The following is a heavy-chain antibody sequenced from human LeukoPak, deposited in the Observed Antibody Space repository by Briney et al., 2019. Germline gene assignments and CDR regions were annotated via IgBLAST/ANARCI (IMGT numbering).Heavy chain of an antibody. CDR3: AEGFVYCGGDCHHGATAFDI. CDR1: GFTFSSYA. Sequence: GGSLRVSCAASGFTFSSYAVSWVRQAPGKGLEWVSAISGSGRSTYYADSVKGRFTISRDNSKNALYLQMDSLRAEDTAVYYCAEGFVYCGGDCHHGATAFDIWGPG. CDR2: ISGSGRST. V-gene: IGHV3-23*01. J-gene: IGHJ3*02. D-gene: IGHD2-21*02.